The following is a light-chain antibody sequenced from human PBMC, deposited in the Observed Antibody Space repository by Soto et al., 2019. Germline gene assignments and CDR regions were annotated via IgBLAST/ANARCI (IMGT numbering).Light chain of an antibody. Sequence: DIQMTQSPSTLSASVGDRVTITCPASQSISSWLAWYQQKPGKAPKLLIYKASSLESGVPSRFSGSGSGTEFTLTISSLQPDDFATYYCQQYNSYPSTFGQGTKVEIK. CDR2: KAS. CDR1: QSISSW. J-gene: IGKJ1*01. CDR3: QQYNSYPST. V-gene: IGKV1-5*03.